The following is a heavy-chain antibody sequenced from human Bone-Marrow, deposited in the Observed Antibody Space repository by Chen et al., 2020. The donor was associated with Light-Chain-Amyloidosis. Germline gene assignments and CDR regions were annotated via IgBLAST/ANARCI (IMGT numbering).Heavy chain of an antibody. CDR2: ISVYNGNT. CDR3: GRGAITMIFRGYDF. D-gene: IGHD3-22*01. V-gene: IGHV1-18*04. J-gene: IGHJ4*02. CDR1: GYTFTSYG. Sequence: QVQLVQSGAEVKRPGASVRVSCKTFGYTFTSYGIAWVRQAPGQGLEWMGWISVYNGNTNLAQKFLGRATMTTDISTTTAYMELRSLRSDDTAVYYCGRGAITMIFRGYDFWGQGTLVTVSS.